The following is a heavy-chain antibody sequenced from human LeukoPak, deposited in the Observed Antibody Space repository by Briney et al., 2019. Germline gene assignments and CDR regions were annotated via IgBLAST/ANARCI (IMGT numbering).Heavy chain of an antibody. D-gene: IGHD2-21*02. Sequence: ASVKVSCKASGGTFSSYAISWVRQAPGQGLEWMGGIGPIFGTANYAQKFQGRVTITADESTSTAYMELSSLRSEDTAVYYCARVKPAYCGGDCYWYNWFDPWGQGTLVTVSS. J-gene: IGHJ5*02. CDR2: IGPIFGTA. V-gene: IGHV1-69*01. CDR1: GGTFSSYA. CDR3: ARVKPAYCGGDCYWYNWFDP.